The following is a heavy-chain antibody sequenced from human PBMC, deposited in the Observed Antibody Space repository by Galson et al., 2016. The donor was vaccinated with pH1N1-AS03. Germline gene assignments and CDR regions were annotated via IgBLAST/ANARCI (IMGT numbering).Heavy chain of an antibody. CDR3: ARVSRDGYNWNFVGFSDY. CDR1: GYTFTDYD. Sequence: SEKVSCKASGYTFTDYDIAWVRQVAGQGLAWMGWMNLGPAKNVYAPRFQGRLSMATDTAVNTAYMELSVLRFADTAVYYCARVSRDGYNWNFVGFSDYWGQGTLVTVSS. D-gene: IGHD1-7*01. V-gene: IGHV1-8*01. J-gene: IGHJ4*02. CDR2: MNLGPAKN.